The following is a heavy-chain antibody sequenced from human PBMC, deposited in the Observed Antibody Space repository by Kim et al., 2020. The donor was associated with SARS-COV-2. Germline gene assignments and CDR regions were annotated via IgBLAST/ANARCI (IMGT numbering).Heavy chain of an antibody. CDR3: ARGDAGVSDY. Sequence: ASVKVSFKASGYTFTGYYIHWVRPAPGQGLEWMGWINPISGGTNYAKTFQGRVTMTSDTSITTANMELNRLTSDDTAVYFCARGDAGVSDYWGQGTLVTVSS. CDR1: GYTFTGYY. CDR2: INPISGGT. D-gene: IGHD2-8*01. J-gene: IGHJ4*02. V-gene: IGHV1-2*02.